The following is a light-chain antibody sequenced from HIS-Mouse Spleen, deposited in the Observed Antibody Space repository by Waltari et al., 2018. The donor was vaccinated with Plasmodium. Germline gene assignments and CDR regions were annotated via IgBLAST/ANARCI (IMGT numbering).Light chain of an antibody. V-gene: IGLV3-25*03. CDR2: KDS. CDR1: ALPKQY. J-gene: IGLJ2*01. CDR3: QSADSSGTYVV. Sequence: SYELTQPPSVSVSPGQTARITCSGDALPKQYAYWYQQKPGQAPVLGIYKDSERPSGIPGRFSGSSSGTTVTLTIRGVQAEDEADYYCQSADSSGTYVVFGGGTKLTVL.